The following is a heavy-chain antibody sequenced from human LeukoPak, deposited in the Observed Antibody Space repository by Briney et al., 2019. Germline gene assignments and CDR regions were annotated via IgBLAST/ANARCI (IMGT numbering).Heavy chain of an antibody. CDR1: GFPFSSYW. Sequence: GGSLRLSCVASGFPFSSYWMTWVRQAPGKGLEWVANIKQDGSKKSYVDSVKGRFTIYRDNAKNTLYLQLNSLRVDDTAVYYCAKTNLYCSGGNCYFDYWGQGTLVTVSS. CDR2: IKQDGSKK. CDR3: AKTNLYCSGGNCYFDY. V-gene: IGHV3-7*01. J-gene: IGHJ4*02. D-gene: IGHD2-15*01.